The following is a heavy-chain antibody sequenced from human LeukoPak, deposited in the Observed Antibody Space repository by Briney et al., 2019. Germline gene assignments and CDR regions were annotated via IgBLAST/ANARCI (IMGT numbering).Heavy chain of an antibody. CDR1: GFVFSSYG. J-gene: IGHJ3*02. Sequence: GGSLRLSCAASGFVFSSYGMHWVRQAPGKGLEYVSAISSDGGSTYYANSVKGRFTISRDNSKNTLYLRMGSLRTEDMAVYYCATAKWLANPDAFDIWGQGTMVTVSS. CDR2: ISSDGGST. CDR3: ATAKWLANPDAFDI. D-gene: IGHD6-19*01. V-gene: IGHV3-64*01.